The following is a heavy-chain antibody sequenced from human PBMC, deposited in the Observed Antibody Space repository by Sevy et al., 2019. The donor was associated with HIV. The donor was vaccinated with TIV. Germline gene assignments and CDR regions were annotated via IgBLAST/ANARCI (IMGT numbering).Heavy chain of an antibody. Sequence: SETLSLTCTVSGGSITSLYWNWIRQPPGKGLEWIANIDYNGHINYNPSLKSRVTLSLDTSKNQFSLRLSSVTAADTAMIYCAGENAWGRGYTWGQGTLVTVSS. J-gene: IGHJ5*02. CDR1: GGSITSLY. V-gene: IGHV4-59*08. CDR2: IDYNGHI. D-gene: IGHD6-25*01. CDR3: AGENAWGRGYT.